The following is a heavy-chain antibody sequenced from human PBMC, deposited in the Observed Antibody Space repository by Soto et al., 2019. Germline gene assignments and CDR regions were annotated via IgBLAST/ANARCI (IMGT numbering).Heavy chain of an antibody. V-gene: IGHV3-30*18. CDR1: GFSFSSYG. CDR2: ISYDGSNK. D-gene: IGHD2-2*01. CDR3: AKNHGCSSTSCFYFDY. J-gene: IGHJ4*02. Sequence: PGGSLRLSCAASGFSFSSYGMHWVRQAPGKGLEWVAVISYDGSNKYYADSVKGRCTISRDNSKNTLYLQMNSLRAEDTAVYYCAKNHGCSSTSCFYFDYWGQGTLVTVSS.